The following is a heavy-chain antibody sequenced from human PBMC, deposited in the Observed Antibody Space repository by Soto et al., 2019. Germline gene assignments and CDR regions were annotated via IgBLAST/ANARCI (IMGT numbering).Heavy chain of an antibody. CDR3: AKQPISPPRYSYDSSGYQNWYFDL. Sequence: QLQLQESGPGLVKPSETLSLTCTVSGGSISSSSYYWGWIRQPPGKGLEWIGRIYYSGSTYYNPSPHMRVNLFVDTSTNQFSITMRSVTAAETAVYYCAKQPISPPRYSYDSSGYQNWYFDLWGRGTLVTVSS. V-gene: IGHV4-39*01. CDR2: IYYSGST. D-gene: IGHD3-22*01. J-gene: IGHJ2*01. CDR1: GGSISSSSYY.